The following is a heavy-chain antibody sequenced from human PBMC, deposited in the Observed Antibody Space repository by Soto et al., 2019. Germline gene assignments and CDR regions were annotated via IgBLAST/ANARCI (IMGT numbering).Heavy chain of an antibody. CDR3: ARAGSAYSFQH. V-gene: IGHV3-48*01. CDR1: GFTFSTYT. D-gene: IGHD3-16*01. J-gene: IGHJ1*01. CDR2: ISSSSSTI. Sequence: GALRLSCAASGFTFSTYTMNWVRQAPGKGLEWISYISSSSSTIYYADSVKGRFTISRDNAKNSLYLQMNSLRAEDTAVYYCARAGSAYSFQHWGQGTLVTVSS.